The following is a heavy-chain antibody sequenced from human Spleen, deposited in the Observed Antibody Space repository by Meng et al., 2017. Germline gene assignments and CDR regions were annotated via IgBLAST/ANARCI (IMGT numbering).Heavy chain of an antibody. Sequence: GGSLRLSCAASGFTFSSYAMSWVRQAPGKGLEWVGFIRSKAYGGTTEYAASVKGRFTISRDDSKSIAYLQMNSLKTEDTAVYYCTGSVTTVDYWGQGTLVTVSS. V-gene: IGHV3-49*04. CDR1: GFTFSSYA. J-gene: IGHJ4*02. D-gene: IGHD4-17*01. CDR2: IRSKAYGGTT. CDR3: TGSVTTVDY.